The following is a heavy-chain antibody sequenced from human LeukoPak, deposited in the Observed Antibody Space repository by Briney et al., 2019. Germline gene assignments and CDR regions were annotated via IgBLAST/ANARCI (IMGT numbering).Heavy chain of an antibody. D-gene: IGHD3-10*01. Sequence: SETLSLTCAVYGGSFSGYYWSWIRQPPGKGLESIGEINHSGSTNYNPSLKSRVTISVDTSRNQFSLKLNSVTAADTAVYYCAKSNGYGLIDIWGQGTLVTISS. CDR3: AKSNGYGLIDI. CDR1: GGSFSGYY. J-gene: IGHJ4*02. V-gene: IGHV4-34*01. CDR2: INHSGST.